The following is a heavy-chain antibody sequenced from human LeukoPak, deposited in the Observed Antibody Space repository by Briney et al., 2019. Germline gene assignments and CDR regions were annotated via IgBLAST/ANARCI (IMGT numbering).Heavy chain of an antibody. Sequence: SETLSLTCTVAGGPLTSYYWTWIRQPPGKGLEWIGFIYYRGSTNYNPSLESRVTISIDTSKNRFSLKLSSVTAADTAVYYCARDRYSGYDGFGAFDIWGQGTMVTVSS. CDR2: IYYRGST. CDR3: ARDRYSGYDGFGAFDI. CDR1: GGPLTSYY. V-gene: IGHV4-59*01. J-gene: IGHJ3*02. D-gene: IGHD5-12*01.